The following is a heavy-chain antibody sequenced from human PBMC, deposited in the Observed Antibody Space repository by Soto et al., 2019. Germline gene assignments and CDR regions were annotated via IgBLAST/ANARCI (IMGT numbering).Heavy chain of an antibody. J-gene: IGHJ4*02. Sequence: QVQLVQSGAEVKKPGASVKVSCKASGYTFTSYGISWVRQAPGQGLEWMGWISGYNGNTKYAHKNQGIVTMTTDTSTSTAYIELRSLRSDDTAVYYCARDLGGQIVDYWGQGTLVTVSS. CDR2: ISGYNGNT. CDR1: GYTFTSYG. D-gene: IGHD1-26*01. CDR3: ARDLGGQIVDY. V-gene: IGHV1-18*01.